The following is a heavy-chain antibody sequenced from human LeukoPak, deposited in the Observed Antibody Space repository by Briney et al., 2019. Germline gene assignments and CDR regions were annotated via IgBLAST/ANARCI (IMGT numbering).Heavy chain of an antibody. J-gene: IGHJ6*03. V-gene: IGHV3-7*01. Sequence: TGGSLRLSCAASGFTFSNYCMSWVRQAPGKGLEWVANIKQDGSEKYYVVSVKGRFTISRDNAKNSLYLQMNSLRADDTAVYYCARKGGPTTHGKYYYYMDAWGKGTTVTISS. CDR3: ARKGGPTTHGKYYYYMDA. D-gene: IGHD1-26*01. CDR2: IKQDGSEK. CDR1: GFTFSNYC.